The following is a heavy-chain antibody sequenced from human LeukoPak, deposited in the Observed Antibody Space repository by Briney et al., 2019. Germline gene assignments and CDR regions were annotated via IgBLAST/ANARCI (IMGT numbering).Heavy chain of an antibody. Sequence: PSETLSLTCAVYGGSFSGYYWSWIRQPPGKGLEWIGEINHSGSTNYNPSLKSRVTISVDTSKNQFSLKLSSVTAADTAVYYSARGESCSSTSCYVRLRTHNWFDPWGQGTLVTVSS. CDR1: GGSFSGYY. CDR3: ARGESCSSTSCYVRLRTHNWFDP. D-gene: IGHD2-2*01. J-gene: IGHJ5*02. CDR2: INHSGST. V-gene: IGHV4-34*01.